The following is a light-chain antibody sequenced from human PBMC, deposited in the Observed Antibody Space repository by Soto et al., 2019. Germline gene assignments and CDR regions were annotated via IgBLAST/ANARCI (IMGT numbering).Light chain of an antibody. CDR1: QSVSRY. CDR2: DTS. Sequence: EIVLTQSPGTLSLSPGERATLSCRASQSVSRYLAWYQQKPGQAPRLVIYDTSYRATGIPARFSGSGSGTDFTLTISSLEPEDFAVYYCQQRSNWITFGQGTLLEIK. V-gene: IGKV3-11*01. CDR3: QQRSNWIT. J-gene: IGKJ5*01.